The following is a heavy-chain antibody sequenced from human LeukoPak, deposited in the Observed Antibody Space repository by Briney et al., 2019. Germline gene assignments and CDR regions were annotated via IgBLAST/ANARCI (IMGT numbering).Heavy chain of an antibody. Sequence: ASVKVSCKASGYTFTSNYIHWVRQAPGQGLEWMGIINPSGGSTSYAQRFQGRVTMTRDTSTSTVYMELSSLRSEDTAVYYCARESRFGELFSPYYYYGMDVWGQGTTVTVSS. D-gene: IGHD3-10*02. CDR2: INPSGGST. J-gene: IGHJ6*02. CDR3: ARESRFGELFSPYYYYGMDV. CDR1: GYTFTSNY. V-gene: IGHV1-46*01.